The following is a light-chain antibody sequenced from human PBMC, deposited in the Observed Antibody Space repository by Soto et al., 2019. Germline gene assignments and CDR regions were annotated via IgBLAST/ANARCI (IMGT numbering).Light chain of an antibody. CDR1: SSDVGSHRS. CDR2: EVN. V-gene: IGLV2-18*02. CDR3: SSYISSITSHV. J-gene: IGLJ1*01. Sequence: QSVLTQPPSVSGSPGQSVTISCSGSSSDVGSHRSVSWYKQAPGSSPKLIIFEVNNRPSGVPDRFSESKSGNTASLTISGLQPEDEGDYYCSSYISSITSHVFGTGTKVTVL.